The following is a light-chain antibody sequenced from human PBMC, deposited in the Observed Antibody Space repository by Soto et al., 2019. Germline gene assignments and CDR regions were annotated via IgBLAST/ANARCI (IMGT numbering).Light chain of an antibody. CDR2: GAS. Sequence: EIVMTQSPATLSVSPGERATLFCRSSQSVITNLAWYQQKPGQAPRLLIYGASTRAPGIPARVSGSGSVTEFSLTISSLQSEDFAVYYCQPYNKWPPLTFGGGTKVEIK. CDR1: QSVITN. J-gene: IGKJ4*01. CDR3: QPYNKWPPLT. V-gene: IGKV3-15*01.